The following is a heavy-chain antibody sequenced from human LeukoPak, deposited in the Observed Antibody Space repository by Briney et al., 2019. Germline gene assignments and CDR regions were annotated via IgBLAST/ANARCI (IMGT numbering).Heavy chain of an antibody. CDR1: GGSISNYY. J-gene: IGHJ4*02. D-gene: IGHD5-12*01. CDR3: ARHVAPDDY. Sequence: SETLSLTCTVSGGSISNYYWTWLRQPPGKGLEWIGYIYYTGSTNYNPALKSRVTISVDTSKNQFSLKLSSVTAADTAVYHCARHVAPDDYWGQGTLVTVSS. CDR2: IYYTGST. V-gene: IGHV4-59*08.